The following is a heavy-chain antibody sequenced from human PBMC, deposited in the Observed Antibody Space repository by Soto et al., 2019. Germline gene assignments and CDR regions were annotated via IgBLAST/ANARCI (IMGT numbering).Heavy chain of an antibody. Sequence: GASVKVSCKTSGYTFSNYGITWVRQAPGQALEWLGWISLYSDGTNYAQKFQGRVSMTTDTSTTTAYMELRSLRSDDTAVYYCARVVPGAEAWFGPWGQGTLLTVSS. CDR3: ARVVPGAEAWFGP. CDR1: GYTFSNYG. D-gene: IGHD1-26*01. V-gene: IGHV1-18*01. J-gene: IGHJ5*02. CDR2: ISLYSDGT.